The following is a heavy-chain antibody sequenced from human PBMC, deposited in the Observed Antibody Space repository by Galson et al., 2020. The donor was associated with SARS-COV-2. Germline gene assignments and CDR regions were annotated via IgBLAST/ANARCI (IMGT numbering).Heavy chain of an antibody. Sequence: GGSLRLSCAASGFAFSTYGIHWVRQAPGKGLEWVALTSDDGTRKNYADSVKGRFTISRDNSKNTLYLQMNSLRAEDTAIYYCAREGGGSCFDYWGQGTLVTVSS. V-gene: IGHV3-30*03. CDR1: GFAFSTYG. CDR2: TSDDGTRK. CDR3: AREGGGSCFDY. J-gene: IGHJ4*02. D-gene: IGHD2-15*01.